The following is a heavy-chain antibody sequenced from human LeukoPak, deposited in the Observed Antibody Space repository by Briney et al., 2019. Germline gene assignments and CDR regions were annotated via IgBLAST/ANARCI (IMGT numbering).Heavy chain of an antibody. CDR1: GASVSQNAYY. CDR2: ISNIGSA. J-gene: IGHJ2*01. Sequence: SETLSLTCTVSGASVSQNAYYWSWIRQPPGKGLEWIGFISNIGSAHYNPSFQSRLTISLDTAKNQFSLKLTSVTAADTAVYYCASSDFYVVGEHYFDLWGRGTLVTVSS. D-gene: IGHD2-21*01. CDR3: ASSDFYVVGEHYFDL. V-gene: IGHV4-30-4*01.